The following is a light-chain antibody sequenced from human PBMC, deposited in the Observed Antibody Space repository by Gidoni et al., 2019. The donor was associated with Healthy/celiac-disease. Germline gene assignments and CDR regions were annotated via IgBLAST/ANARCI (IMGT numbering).Light chain of an antibody. CDR1: QSISSY. Sequence: GDRVTITCRASQSISSYLNWYQQKPGKAPKLLIYAASSLQSGVPSRFSGSGSGTDFTLTISSLQPEDFATYYCQQSYSTPLTFGGGTKVEIK. CDR2: AAS. V-gene: IGKV1-39*01. CDR3: QQSYSTPLT. J-gene: IGKJ4*01.